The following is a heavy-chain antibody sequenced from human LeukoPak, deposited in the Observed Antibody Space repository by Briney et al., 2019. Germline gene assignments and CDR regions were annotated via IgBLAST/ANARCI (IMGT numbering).Heavy chain of an antibody. D-gene: IGHD5-12*01. CDR2: ISNNGRDK. V-gene: IGHV3-30*04. CDR1: GFTFSNYA. J-gene: IGHJ4*02. Sequence: QPGRSLRLSCIASGFTFSNYAMHWLRQAPGKRPEWVAFISNNGRDKNYADCVQGRFSISRDNSKNTLYLQMNSLRVEDTAIFYCVRDDRGFSGYHFDCWGQGTLVTVSP. CDR3: VRDDRGFSGYHFDC.